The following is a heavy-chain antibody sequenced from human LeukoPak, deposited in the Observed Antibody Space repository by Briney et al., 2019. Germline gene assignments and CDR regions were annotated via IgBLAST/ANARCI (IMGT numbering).Heavy chain of an antibody. CDR2: ISGSGGST. V-gene: IGHV3-23*01. Sequence: GGSLRLSCAASGFTFGSYAMSWVRQAPGKGLEWVSAISGSGGSTYYADSVKGRFTISRDNSKNTLYLQMNSLRAEDTAVYYCAKAYCGGDCYGDYFDYWGQGILVTVSS. CDR3: AKAYCGGDCYGDYFDY. D-gene: IGHD2-21*02. J-gene: IGHJ4*02. CDR1: GFTFGSYA.